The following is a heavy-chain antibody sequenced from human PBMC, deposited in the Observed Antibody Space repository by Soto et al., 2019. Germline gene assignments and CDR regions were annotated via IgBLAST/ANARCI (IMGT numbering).Heavy chain of an antibody. V-gene: IGHV1-18*01. Sequence: GASVKASCKASGYTFTSYGISWVRQAPGQGLEWMGWISAYNGNTNYAQKLQGRVTMTTDTSTSTAYMELRSLRSDDTAVYYCARSLPLISARTETLFDPRGQRTLVTVSS. CDR3: ARSLPLISARTETLFDP. CDR2: ISAYNGNT. CDR1: GYTFTSYG. J-gene: IGHJ5*02. D-gene: IGHD3-16*01.